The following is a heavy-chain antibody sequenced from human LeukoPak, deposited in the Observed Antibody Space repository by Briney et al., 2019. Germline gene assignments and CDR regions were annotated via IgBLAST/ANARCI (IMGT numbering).Heavy chain of an antibody. CDR3: ASQDTIAAAGV. J-gene: IGHJ4*02. CDR2: IYYSGST. CDR1: GGSISSSSYY. Sequence: SETPSLTCTVSGGSISSSSYYWGWTRQPPGKGLEWIGSIYYSGSTYYDPSLKSRVTISVDTSKNQFSLKLSSVTAADTAVYYCASQDTIAAAGVWGQGTLVTVSS. D-gene: IGHD6-13*01. V-gene: IGHV4-39*01.